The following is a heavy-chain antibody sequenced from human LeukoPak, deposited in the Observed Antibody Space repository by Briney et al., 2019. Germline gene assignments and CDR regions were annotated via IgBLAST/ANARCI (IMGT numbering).Heavy chain of an antibody. V-gene: IGHV4-59*12. CDR1: GGSISSYY. CDR2: IYYSGST. J-gene: IGHJ6*03. Sequence: SETLSLTCTVSGGSISSYYWSWIRQPPGKGLEWIGYIYYSGSTNYNPSLKSRVTISVDTSKNQFSLKLSSVTAADTAVYYCARDVWDCTNGVCYTGGYYYYMDVWGKGTTVTVSS. CDR3: ARDVWDCTNGVCYTGGYYYYMDV. D-gene: IGHD2-8*01.